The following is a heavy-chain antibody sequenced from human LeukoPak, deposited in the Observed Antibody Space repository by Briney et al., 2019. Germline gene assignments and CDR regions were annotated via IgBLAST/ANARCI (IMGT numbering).Heavy chain of an antibody. CDR3: ARGPGRTARTGTTSFASRYYYYYMDV. CDR2: INHSGST. Sequence: SETLSLTCAVYGGSFSGHYWSWIRQPPGKGLEWIGEINHSGSTNYNPSLKSRVTISVDTSKNQFSLKLSSVTAADTVAYYCARGPGRTARTGTTSFASRYYYYYMDVWGKGTTVTVSS. J-gene: IGHJ6*03. D-gene: IGHD1-7*01. V-gene: IGHV4-34*01. CDR1: GGSFSGHY.